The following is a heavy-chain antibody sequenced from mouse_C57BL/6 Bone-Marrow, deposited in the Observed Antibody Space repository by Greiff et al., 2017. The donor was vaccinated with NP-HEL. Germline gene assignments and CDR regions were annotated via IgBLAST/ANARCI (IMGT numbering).Heavy chain of an antibody. CDR2: ISSGGSYT. D-gene: IGHD3-2*02. CDR1: GFTFSSYG. Sequence: EVQGVESGGDLVKPGGSLKLSCAASGFTFSSYGMSWVRQTPDKRLEWVATISSGGSYTYYPDSVKGRFTISRDNAKNTLYLQMSSLKSEDTAMDYCARGASSGAWAYWGQGTLVTVSA. J-gene: IGHJ3*01. CDR3: ARGASSGAWAY. V-gene: IGHV5-6*01.